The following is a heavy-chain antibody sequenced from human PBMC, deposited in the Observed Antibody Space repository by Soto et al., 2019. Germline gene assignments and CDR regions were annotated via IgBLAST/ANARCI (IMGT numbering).Heavy chain of an antibody. CDR2: ISPGSRYP. CDR1: GFTFGDSY. V-gene: IGHV3-11*06. D-gene: IGHD2-15*01. J-gene: IGHJ5*02. Sequence: GGSLRLSCAGSGFTFGDSYMGWIRQAPGKGLEWLSYISPGSRYPAYADSVKGRFTISRDNAKRSLYLQMMSLTAEDTAIYYCVRGGGGGMFDPWGQGTMVTVSS. CDR3: VRGGGGGMFDP.